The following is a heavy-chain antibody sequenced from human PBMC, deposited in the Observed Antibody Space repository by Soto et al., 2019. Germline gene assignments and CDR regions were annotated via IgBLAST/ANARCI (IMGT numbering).Heavy chain of an antibody. V-gene: IGHV1-18*01. J-gene: IGHJ4*02. CDR3: ARDLADYGDYYFDY. CDR1: GYTFTIYG. CDR2: ISAYNGNT. D-gene: IGHD4-17*01. Sequence: ASVKVSCKASGYTFTIYGISWVRQAPGQGLEWMGWISAYNGNTNYAQKLQGRVTMTTDTSTSTAYMELRSLRSDDTAVYYCARDLADYGDYYFDYWGQGTLVTVSS.